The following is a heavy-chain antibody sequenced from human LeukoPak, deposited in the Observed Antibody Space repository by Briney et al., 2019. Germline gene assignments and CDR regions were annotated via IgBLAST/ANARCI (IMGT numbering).Heavy chain of an antibody. V-gene: IGHV4-59*01. CDR2: IYYSGST. J-gene: IGHJ4*02. CDR3: AKRGVVIRVILVGFHKEAYYFDS. Sequence: PSETPSLTCTVSGGSISSYYWSWIRQPPGKGLEWIGYIYYSGSTNYNPSLKSRVTISVDTSKNQFSLKLSSVTAADTAVYFCAKRGVVIRVILVGFHKEAYYFDSWGQGALVTVSS. D-gene: IGHD3-22*01. CDR1: GGSISSYY.